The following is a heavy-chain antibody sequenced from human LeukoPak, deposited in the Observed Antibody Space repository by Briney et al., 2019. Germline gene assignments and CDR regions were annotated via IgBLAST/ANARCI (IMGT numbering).Heavy chain of an antibody. CDR3: SLARSEYHYGMDV. V-gene: IGHV6-1*01. Sequence: SQTLSLTCAISGDSVSSVSVAWNWIRQSPSRGLEWLGRTYYRSKWYYEYAVSVKSRINISPDTSKNQFSLQLTSVTPEDTAVYYCSLARSEYHYGMDVWGQGTTVTVSS. CDR1: GDSVSSVSVA. J-gene: IGHJ6*02. CDR2: TYYRSKWYY.